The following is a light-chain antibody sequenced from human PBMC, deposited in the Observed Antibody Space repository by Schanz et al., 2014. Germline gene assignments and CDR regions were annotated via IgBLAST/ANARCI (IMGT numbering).Light chain of an antibody. Sequence: EIVLTQSPGTLSLSPGERATLSCRASQGVTSRYLAWYQQKPGQAPRLLIYGASSRATGIPDRFSGSGSGTDFTRTISRLEPEDFAVYYCQQYGTSPRTFGQGTKVEIK. V-gene: IGKV3-20*01. CDR1: QGVTSRY. J-gene: IGKJ1*01. CDR2: GAS. CDR3: QQYGTSPRT.